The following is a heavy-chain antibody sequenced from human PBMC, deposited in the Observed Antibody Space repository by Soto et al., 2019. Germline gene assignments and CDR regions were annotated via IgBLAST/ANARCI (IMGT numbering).Heavy chain of an antibody. Sequence: TGSVGVGCTGRSSVCWRWIRQHPGKGLEWIGSIYYSGSTYYNPSLKSRVTISVDTSKNQFSLKLSSVTAADTAVYYCARQGIAAAGYYYYYGMDVWGQGTTVT. J-gene: IGHJ6*02. D-gene: IGHD6-13*01. CDR2: IYYSGST. CDR3: ARQGIAAAGYYYYYGMDV. CDR1: VGCTGRSSVC. V-gene: IGHV4-39*01.